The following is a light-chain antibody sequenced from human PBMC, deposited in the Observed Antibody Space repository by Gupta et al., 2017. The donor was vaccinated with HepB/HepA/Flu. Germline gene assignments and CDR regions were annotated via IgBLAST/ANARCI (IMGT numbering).Light chain of an antibody. Sequence: QSVLTQPPSASGTPGQRVSITCSGSSPNIGSNTVNWYQQHPGTAPKLLIYSNNQRPSGVPDRFSGSKSGTSASLAISGLQSEDEADYYCAAWDDSRNGYVFGTGTKVTVL. CDR2: SNN. CDR1: SPNIGSNT. V-gene: IGLV1-44*01. CDR3: AAWDDSRNGYV. J-gene: IGLJ1*01.